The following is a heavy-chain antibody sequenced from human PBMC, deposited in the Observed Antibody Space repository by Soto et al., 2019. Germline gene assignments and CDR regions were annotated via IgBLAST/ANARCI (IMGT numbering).Heavy chain of an antibody. J-gene: IGHJ4*02. D-gene: IGHD2-15*01. CDR3: VRTSLVVAAATREAY. V-gene: IGHV3-74*01. CDR1: GFTFSSYW. CDR2: INSDGSST. Sequence: EVQLVESGGGLVQPGGSLRLSCAASGFTFSSYWMHWVRQAPGKGLVWVSRINSDGSSTSYADSVKGRFTISRDNAKNTLYLQMNGLRADDRAVYYCVRTSLVVAAATREAYWGQGTLVTVSS.